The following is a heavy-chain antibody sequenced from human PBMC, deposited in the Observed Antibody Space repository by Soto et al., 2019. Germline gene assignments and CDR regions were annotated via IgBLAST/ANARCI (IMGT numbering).Heavy chain of an antibody. CDR2: ISSTSSAR. J-gene: IGHJ6*02. D-gene: IGHD3-9*01. Sequence: GGSLRLSCAASGFTFSFHSMNWVRRAPGKGLEWVSYISSTSSARYYADSVRGRFTISRDNVKYSLYLQMNSLTDEDTAVYYCARDSDIYYGMDVWGQGTTVTV. CDR1: GFTFSFHS. CDR3: ARDSDIYYGMDV. V-gene: IGHV3-48*02.